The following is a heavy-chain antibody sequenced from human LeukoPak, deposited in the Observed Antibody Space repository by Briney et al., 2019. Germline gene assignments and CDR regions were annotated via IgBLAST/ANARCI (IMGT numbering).Heavy chain of an antibody. J-gene: IGHJ4*02. V-gene: IGHV3-30*18. CDR1: GFTFSSYG. D-gene: IGHD3-10*01. Sequence: GGSLRLSCAASGFTFSSYGMHWVRQAPGKGLEWVAVISCDGSNKYYADSVKGRFTISRDNSKNTLYLQMSSLRAEDTAVYYCAKDPRPYGSGSYYPPGWWGQGTLVTVSS. CDR2: ISCDGSNK. CDR3: AKDPRPYGSGSYYPPGW.